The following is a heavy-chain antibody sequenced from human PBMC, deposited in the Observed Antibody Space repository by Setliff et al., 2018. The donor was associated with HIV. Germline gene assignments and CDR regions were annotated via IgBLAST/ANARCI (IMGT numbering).Heavy chain of an antibody. CDR1: GGSFSGYY. J-gene: IGHJ4*02. Sequence: SETLSLTCDVYGGSFSGYYWSWIRQPPGKGLEWIGKINHSGSTNYNPSLKSRVTISADTSKNQFSLKLGSVTAADTAVYYCARVGYYDTSFDYWGQGTLVTVSS. D-gene: IGHD3-22*01. CDR2: INHSGST. CDR3: ARVGYYDTSFDY. V-gene: IGHV4-34*01.